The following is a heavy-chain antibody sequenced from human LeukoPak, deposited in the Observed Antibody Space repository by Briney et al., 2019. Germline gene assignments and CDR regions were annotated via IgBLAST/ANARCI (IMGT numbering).Heavy chain of an antibody. Sequence: SETLSLTCTVSGYSISSGYYWGWIRQPPGKGLEWIGSIYHSESTYYNPSLKSRVTISVDTSKNQFSLKLSSVTAADTAVYYCARDVSSGNGWFDPWGQGTLVTVSS. CDR2: IYHSEST. D-gene: IGHD4-23*01. J-gene: IGHJ5*02. CDR3: ARDVSSGNGWFDP. CDR1: GYSISSGYY. V-gene: IGHV4-38-2*02.